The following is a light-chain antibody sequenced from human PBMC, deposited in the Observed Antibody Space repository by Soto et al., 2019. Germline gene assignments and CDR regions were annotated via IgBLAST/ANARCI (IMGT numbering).Light chain of an antibody. J-gene: IGKJ4*01. CDR1: QSVSSY. CDR2: DAS. CDR3: QQRANWPPLT. V-gene: IGKV3-11*01. Sequence: EIVLTQSPTTLSLSPGERATLSCRASQSVSSYLAWYQQKPGQAPRLLIYDASNRAIGIPARFSGSGSGTDFTLTISSLEPEDFAVYYCQQRANWPPLTFGGGTKVEIK.